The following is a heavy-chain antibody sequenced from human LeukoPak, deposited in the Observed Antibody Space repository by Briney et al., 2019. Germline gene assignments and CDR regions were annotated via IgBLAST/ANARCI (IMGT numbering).Heavy chain of an antibody. CDR1: GYTFTSYT. Sequence: ASVKVSCKASGYTFTSYTIMWVRQAPGQGLEWMGYISAYNGDTYYVQKFQGRATMTTDTSTSTAFMELRSLRSDDTAIYYCARAIDYYYYMDVWGKGTTVTVSS. V-gene: IGHV1-18*01. J-gene: IGHJ6*03. CDR2: ISAYNGDT. D-gene: IGHD2/OR15-2a*01. CDR3: ARAIDYYYYMDV.